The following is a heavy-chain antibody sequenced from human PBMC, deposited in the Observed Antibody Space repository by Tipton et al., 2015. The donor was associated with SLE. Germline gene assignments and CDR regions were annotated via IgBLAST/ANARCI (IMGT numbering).Heavy chain of an antibody. Sequence: TLSLTCTVSGGSISSYYWSWIRQPPGKGLEWIGYIYYSGSTNYNPSLKSRVTISVDTSKNQFSLKLSPVTAADTAVYYCARRVWSSSSGGLFDYWGQGTLVTVSS. CDR3: ARRVWSSSSGGLFDY. D-gene: IGHD6-6*01. V-gene: IGHV4-59*08. J-gene: IGHJ4*02. CDR1: GGSISSYY. CDR2: IYYSGST.